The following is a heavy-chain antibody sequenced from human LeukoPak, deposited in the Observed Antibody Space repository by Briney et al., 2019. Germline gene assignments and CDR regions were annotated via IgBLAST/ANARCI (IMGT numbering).Heavy chain of an antibody. CDR1: GFTFSSYG. J-gene: IGHJ4*02. D-gene: IGHD4-17*01. CDR2: IWYDGSNK. V-gene: IGHV3-33*01. CDR3: GRGDYGFDY. Sequence: GGSLRLSCAASGFTFSSYGMHWVRQAPGKGLEWVAVIWYDGSNKYYADSVKGRFTISRDNSKNTLFLQMNSLRVEDTAVYYCGRGDYGFDYWGQGTLVTVSS.